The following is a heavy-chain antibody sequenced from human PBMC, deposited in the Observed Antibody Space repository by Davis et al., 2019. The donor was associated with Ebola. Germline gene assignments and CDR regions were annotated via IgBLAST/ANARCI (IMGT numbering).Heavy chain of an antibody. J-gene: IGHJ6*03. CDR1: GFTFSAFG. V-gene: IGHV3-48*02. D-gene: IGHD3-9*01. Sequence: GESLKISCAASGFTFSAFGVDWVRQPPGKGLEWISYISSMGGTRDYADSVKGRFTTSRDNAKNSLYLQMNSLRDDDTAVYYCARGGRWYDILTEASLMDVWGTGTTVTVSS. CDR2: ISSMGGTR. CDR3: ARGGRWYDILTEASLMDV.